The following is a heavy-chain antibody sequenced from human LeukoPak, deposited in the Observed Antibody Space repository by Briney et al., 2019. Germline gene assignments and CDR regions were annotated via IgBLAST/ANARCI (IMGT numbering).Heavy chain of an antibody. D-gene: IGHD4/OR15-4a*01. V-gene: IGHV3-23*01. J-gene: IGHJ4*02. CDR3: AKESGALGAPLYDY. Sequence: GSLRLSCGASGFIFRNYAMSWVRQAPGEGLEWVSGISDNGGGRYYADSVKGRVTISRDNSKNMLYLQMNSLRAEDTAVYYCAKESGALGAPLYDYWGRGILVTASS. CDR1: GFIFRNYA. CDR2: ISDNGGGR.